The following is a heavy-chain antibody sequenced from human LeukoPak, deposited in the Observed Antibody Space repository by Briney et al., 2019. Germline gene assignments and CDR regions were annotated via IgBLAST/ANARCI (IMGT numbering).Heavy chain of an antibody. CDR3: ARDHSWSFDY. Sequence: GGSLRLSCAASRFTFGSYPMNWVRQPPGKGLEWISNIRTESTETYYADSVRGRFTNSRDNANNSLYLQMNSLRVEDTAVYYCARDHSWSFDYWGQGILVTVSS. J-gene: IGHJ4*02. D-gene: IGHD1-26*01. CDR1: RFTFGSYP. V-gene: IGHV3-48*01. CDR2: IRTESTET.